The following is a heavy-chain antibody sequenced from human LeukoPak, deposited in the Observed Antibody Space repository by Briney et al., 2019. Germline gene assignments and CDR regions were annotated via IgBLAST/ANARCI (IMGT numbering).Heavy chain of an antibody. CDR1: GFTFGNYV. CDR2: ISGSGGST. D-gene: IGHD6-19*01. V-gene: IGHV3-23*01. J-gene: IGHJ4*02. CDR3: AKGKASGWYIVDY. Sequence: GGSLRLSCAASGFTFGNYVMNWVRQAPGKGLEWVSGISGSGGSTYYADSVKGRFTISRDNSKNTLYLQMNSLRAEDTAVYYCAKGKASGWYIVDYWGQGTLVTVSS.